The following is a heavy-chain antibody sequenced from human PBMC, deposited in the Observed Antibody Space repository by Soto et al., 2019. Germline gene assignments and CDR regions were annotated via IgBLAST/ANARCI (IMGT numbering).Heavy chain of an antibody. CDR1: GFTFSSYW. J-gene: IGHJ3*02. Sequence: EVQLMEAGGGLVQPGGSLRLSCAASGFTFSSYWMHWVRQVPGEGLVWVSRINSDGSSASYADSVKGRFTISRDNAKNTVYLQMSRLRGEDTAVYYCIRDCGEAGSTAAFDIWGQGTMVIVSS. CDR2: INSDGSSA. V-gene: IGHV3-74*01. D-gene: IGHD4-17*01. CDR3: IRDCGEAGSTAAFDI.